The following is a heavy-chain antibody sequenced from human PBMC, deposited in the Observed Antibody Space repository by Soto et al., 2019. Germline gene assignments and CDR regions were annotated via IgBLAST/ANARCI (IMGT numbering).Heavy chain of an antibody. D-gene: IGHD2-2*02. J-gene: IGHJ6*02. V-gene: IGHV1-2*02. CDR2: INPNSGGT. Sequence: ASVKVSCKASGYTFSGYYIHWLRQAPGQGLAWMGWINPNSGGTNYAQKFQGRGTVTRDTPTSTAYMELSRLTSDDTAVYYCARSLTEGYCTITGCYTRPLYGMDVWGQGTTVTVSS. CDR1: GYTFSGYY. CDR3: ARSLTEGYCTITGCYTRPLYGMDV.